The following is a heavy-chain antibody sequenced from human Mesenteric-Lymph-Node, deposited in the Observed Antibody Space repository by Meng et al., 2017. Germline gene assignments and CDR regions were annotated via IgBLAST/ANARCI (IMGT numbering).Heavy chain of an antibody. CDR2: TYCRSKWYN. Sequence: SQSRSLTGAISGDSVSSNSAAWNWIRQSPSRGLEWLGRTYCRSKWYNDYAVSVKSRITITPDTSKNQFSLQLNSVTPEDTAVYYCARQKDMVRGVAGDYFDYWGQGTLVTVSS. D-gene: IGHD3-10*01. J-gene: IGHJ4*02. CDR1: GDSVSSNSAA. V-gene: IGHV6-1*01. CDR3: ARQKDMVRGVAGDYFDY.